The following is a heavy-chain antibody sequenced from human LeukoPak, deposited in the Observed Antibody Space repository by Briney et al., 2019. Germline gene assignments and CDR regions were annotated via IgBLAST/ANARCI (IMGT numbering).Heavy chain of an antibody. J-gene: IGHJ1*01. Sequence: ASVKVSCKASGYTFTSSGVSWVRQAPGQGPEWMGWISAYNNNAYYAQRFQGRLTMTTDTSTSTAYMELRSLRSDDTAVYYCAGAGSAVTQYFHHWGQGTLVTVSP. CDR3: AGAGSAVTQYFHH. CDR2: ISAYNNNA. V-gene: IGHV1-18*04. D-gene: IGHD2-21*02. CDR1: GYTFTSSG.